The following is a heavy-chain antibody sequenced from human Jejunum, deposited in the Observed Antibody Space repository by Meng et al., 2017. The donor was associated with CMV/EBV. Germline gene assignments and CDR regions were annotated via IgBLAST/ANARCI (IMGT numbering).Heavy chain of an antibody. J-gene: IGHJ4*02. CDR1: AFPISDFW. V-gene: IGHV3-74*01. D-gene: IGHD4-17*01. Sequence: SAFPISDFWFHWVRQAPGKGLEWVASINSDGTYTRYADSVKGRFTISRDNAKNTLYLQMDSLRAEDTAVYYCTRDLDTVTKYFFDYWGQGTLVTVSS. CDR2: INSDGTYT. CDR3: TRDLDTVTKYFFDY.